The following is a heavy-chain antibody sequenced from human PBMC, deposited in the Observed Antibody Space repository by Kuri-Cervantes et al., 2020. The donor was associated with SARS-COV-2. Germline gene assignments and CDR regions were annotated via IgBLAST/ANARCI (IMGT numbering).Heavy chain of an antibody. D-gene: IGHD6-13*01. CDR3: ARDLSWAAAGSLDY. J-gene: IGHJ4*02. Sequence: GGSLRLSCVASGFNFSTTDMHWVRQAPGKGLEWVTFISSDGKNKKCMASVKGRFTISRDNSKNTLYLQMNSLRAEDTAVYYCARDLSWAAAGSLDYWGQGTLVTVSS. CDR1: GFNFSTTD. CDR2: ISSDGKNK. V-gene: IGHV3-30*03.